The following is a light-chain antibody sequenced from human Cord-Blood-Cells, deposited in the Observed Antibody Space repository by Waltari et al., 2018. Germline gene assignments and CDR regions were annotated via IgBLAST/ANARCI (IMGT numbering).Light chain of an antibody. CDR3: QQSYSTLMYT. J-gene: IGKJ2*01. V-gene: IGKV1-39*01. CDR2: AAS. Sequence: DIQMTQSPSSLSASVGDRVTITCRASQSISSYLNWYQQKPGKAPKLLIYAASSLQSGVTSRFSGSGSGTDFTLTISSLQPEDFATYYCQQSYSTLMYTFGQGTKLEI. CDR1: QSISSY.